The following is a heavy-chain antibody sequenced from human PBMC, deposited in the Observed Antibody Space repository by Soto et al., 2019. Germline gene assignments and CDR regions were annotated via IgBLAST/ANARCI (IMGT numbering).Heavy chain of an antibody. J-gene: IGHJ6*02. D-gene: IGHD2-2*01. CDR2: IIPIFGTA. V-gene: IGHV1-69*13. CDR3: AREKTRNIVVVPGAVLGMDV. Sequence: ASVKVSCKASGGTFSSYAISWVRQAPGQGLEWMGGIIPIFGTANYAQKFQGRVTITADESTSTAHMELSSLRSEDTAVYYCAREKTRNIVVVPGAVLGMDVWGQGTTVTVSS. CDR1: GGTFSSYA.